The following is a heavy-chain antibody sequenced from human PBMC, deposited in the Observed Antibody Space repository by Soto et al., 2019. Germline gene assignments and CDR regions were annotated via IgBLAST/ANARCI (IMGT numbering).Heavy chain of an antibody. J-gene: IGHJ5*01. D-gene: IGHD2-15*01. CDR3: ARGRYCLTGRCFPNWFDS. CDR1: GDSISSVDYF. Sequence: SETLSLSCSVSGDSISSVDYFWAWIRQPPGQALEYIGYIYKSATTYYNPSFESRVAISLDTSKSQFSLNVTSVTAADTAVYFCARGRYCLTGRCFPNWFDSWGQGTQVTVSS. CDR2: IYKSATT. V-gene: IGHV4-30-4*01.